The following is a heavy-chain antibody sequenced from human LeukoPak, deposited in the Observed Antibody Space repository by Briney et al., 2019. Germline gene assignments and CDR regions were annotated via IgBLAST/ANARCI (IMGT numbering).Heavy chain of an antibody. V-gene: IGHV1-69*06. CDR3: ARDNDSRDPPHFDY. Sequence: ASVKVSCKASGGTFSNYAISWVRPAPGQGLEWMGGIIPIFGTANYAQKFRGRVTITADKSTRTAYMELSSLRSEDTTVYYCARDNDSRDPPHFDYWGQGTLVTVSS. CDR1: GGTFSNYA. CDR2: IIPIFGTA. D-gene: IGHD3-16*01. J-gene: IGHJ4*02.